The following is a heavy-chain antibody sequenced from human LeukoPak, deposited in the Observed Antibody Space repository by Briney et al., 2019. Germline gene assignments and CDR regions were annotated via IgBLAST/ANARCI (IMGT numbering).Heavy chain of an antibody. CDR2: INPNIGRT. CDR3: ARGGIARYCSSTSCYTGNDY. Sequence: GASVKVSCMASGYTFTGYYMHWVRQAPGQGLEWMGLINPNIGRTNYAQKFQGRVTMTRDTSISTAYMELSRLRYDATAVYYCARGGIARYCSSTSCYTGNDYWGQGTLVTVSS. D-gene: IGHD2-2*02. CDR1: GYTFTGYY. J-gene: IGHJ4*02. V-gene: IGHV1-2*02.